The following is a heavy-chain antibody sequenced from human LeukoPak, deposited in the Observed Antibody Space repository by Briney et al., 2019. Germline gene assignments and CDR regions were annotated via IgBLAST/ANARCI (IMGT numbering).Heavy chain of an antibody. V-gene: IGHV3-30*03. CDR3: ASARALYGYSGYDEPYFDY. CDR1: GXTFSTYD. Sequence: PGGSLRLSCAASGXTFSTYDMHWVRQAPGKGLEWVAVISFDGSNKYYADSVKGRFTISRDNSKNTLYLEMNSLRAEDTAVYYCASARALYGYSGYDEPYFDYWGQGTLVTVSS. CDR2: ISFDGSNK. D-gene: IGHD5-12*01. J-gene: IGHJ4*02.